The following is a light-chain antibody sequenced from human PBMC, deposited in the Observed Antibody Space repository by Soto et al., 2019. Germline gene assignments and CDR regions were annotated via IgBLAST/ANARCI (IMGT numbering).Light chain of an antibody. J-gene: IGLJ3*02. Sequence: QPVLTQSPSASASLGASVKLTCTLSSGHSRYAIAWHQQQPEKGPRYLMKLNSDGSHNKGDGIPDRFSGSSSGAERYLTISSLHSEDEADYYCQAWDTGIRVFGGGTKVTVL. V-gene: IGLV4-69*02. CDR1: SGHSRYA. CDR3: QAWDTGIRV. CDR2: LNSDGSH.